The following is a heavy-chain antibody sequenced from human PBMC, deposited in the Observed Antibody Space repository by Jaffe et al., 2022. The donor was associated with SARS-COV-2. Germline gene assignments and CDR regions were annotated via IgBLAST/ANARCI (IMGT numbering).Heavy chain of an antibody. V-gene: IGHV3-30*18. CDR1: GFTFSSYG. Sequence: QVQLVESGGGVVQPGRSLRLSCAASGFTFSSYGMHWVRQAPGKGLEWVAVISYDGSNKYYADSVKGRFTISRDNSKNTLYLQMNSLRAEDTAVYYCAKSPPLTTSEAYFDYWGQGTLVTVSS. CDR2: ISYDGSNK. CDR3: AKSPPLTTSEAYFDY. D-gene: IGHD4-17*01. J-gene: IGHJ4*02.